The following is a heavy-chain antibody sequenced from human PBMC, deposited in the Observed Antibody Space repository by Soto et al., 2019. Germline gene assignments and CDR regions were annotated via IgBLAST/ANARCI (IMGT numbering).Heavy chain of an antibody. J-gene: IGHJ5*02. D-gene: IGHD2-2*01. CDR3: AKWDVVVPAAMSCLDS. Sequence: PGWSLRLSCAASGFTFNSFAMSWVRQAPGKGLEWVSGISGSGGSTYYADSVKGRFTISRDNSKNTLYLQMNSLRGEDTAVYYCAKWDVVVPAAMSCLDSWGQGTLVTVSS. CDR1: GFTFNSFA. CDR2: ISGSGGST. V-gene: IGHV3-23*01.